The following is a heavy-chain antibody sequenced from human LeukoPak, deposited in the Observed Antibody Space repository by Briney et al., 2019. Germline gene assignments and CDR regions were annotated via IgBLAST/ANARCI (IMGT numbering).Heavy chain of an antibody. J-gene: IGHJ6*04. CDR1: GITFSSYA. V-gene: IGHV3-30*04. Sequence: GRSLRLSCAASGITFSSYAMRWVRQAPGKGLEWVAVISYDGSNKYYADSVKGRFTISRDNSKNTLYLQMNGLRAEDTAVYYCASSGYGVRGVTPYYYYGMDVWGKGTTVTVSS. CDR3: ASSGYGVRGVTPYYYYGMDV. D-gene: IGHD3-10*01. CDR2: ISYDGSNK.